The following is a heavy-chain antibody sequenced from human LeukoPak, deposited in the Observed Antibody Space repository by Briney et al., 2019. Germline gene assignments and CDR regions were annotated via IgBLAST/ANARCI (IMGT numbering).Heavy chain of an antibody. J-gene: IGHJ4*02. Sequence: PGGSLRLSCAASGFTFSDYYMSWIRQAPGKGLEWVSYISSSGSTIYYADSVKGRFTISRDNAKNSLYLQMNSLRAEDTAVYYCARDRLLWFGELSGPDYWGQGTLVTVSS. CDR1: GFTFSDYY. V-gene: IGHV3-11*04. D-gene: IGHD3-10*01. CDR3: ARDRLLWFGELSGPDY. CDR2: ISSSGSTI.